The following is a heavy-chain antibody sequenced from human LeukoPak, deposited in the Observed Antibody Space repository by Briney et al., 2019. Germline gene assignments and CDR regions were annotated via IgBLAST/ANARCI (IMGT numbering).Heavy chain of an antibody. CDR1: GFTFSSYS. J-gene: IGHJ4*02. V-gene: IGHV3-21*01. CDR3: ARDYSDYVWGSYRPYYFDY. D-gene: IGHD3-16*02. CDR2: ISSSSSYI. Sequence: GSLRLSCAASGFTFSSYSMNWVRQAPGKGLEWVSSISSSSSYIYYADSVKGRFTISRDNAKNSLYLQMNSLRAEDTAVYYCARDYSDYVWGSYRPYYFDYWGQGTLVTVSS.